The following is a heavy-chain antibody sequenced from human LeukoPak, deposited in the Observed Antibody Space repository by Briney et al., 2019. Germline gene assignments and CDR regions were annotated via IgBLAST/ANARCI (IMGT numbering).Heavy chain of an antibody. V-gene: IGHV3-21*01. CDR2: ISGGSNYM. CDR1: GFTFSDYR. Sequence: GESLRLSCAASGFTFSDYRMTWVRQAPGKGLEWVSYISGGSNYMNYEDSVKGGFTISRDNAKNSLYLQMNSLRAEDTAVYYCAREGGSGWSRAFDIWGQGTMVTVSS. J-gene: IGHJ3*02. D-gene: IGHD6-19*01. CDR3: AREGGSGWSRAFDI.